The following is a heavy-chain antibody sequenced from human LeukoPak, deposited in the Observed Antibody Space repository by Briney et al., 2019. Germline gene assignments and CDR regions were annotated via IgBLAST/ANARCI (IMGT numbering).Heavy chain of an antibody. D-gene: IGHD3-3*01. CDR2: INHSGST. J-gene: IGHJ4*02. V-gene: IGHV4-34*01. CDR1: DGSFSGYF. Sequence: SETLSLTCAVSDGSFSGYFWSWIRQSPTKRLEWTGEINHSGSTNYNPALKCRFNISVDTSKKHFSLRLDSVTAADTAVYHCARGNFFGVVIHRAALIQWGQGTLVTVSS. CDR3: ARGNFFGVVIHRAALIQ.